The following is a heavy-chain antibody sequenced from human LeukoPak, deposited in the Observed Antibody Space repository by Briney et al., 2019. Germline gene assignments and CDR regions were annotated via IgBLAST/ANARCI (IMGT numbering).Heavy chain of an antibody. J-gene: IGHJ5*02. CDR1: GFTFSSYS. CDR3: ARDMGEAVARGWFDP. D-gene: IGHD6-19*01. Sequence: GGSLRLSCAASGFTFSSYSMNWVRQAPGKGLEWVSSISSSSSYIYYADSVKGRFTISRGNVKNSLYLQMNSLRAEDAAVYYCARDMGEAVARGWFDPWGQGTLVTVSS. V-gene: IGHV3-21*01. CDR2: ISSSSSYI.